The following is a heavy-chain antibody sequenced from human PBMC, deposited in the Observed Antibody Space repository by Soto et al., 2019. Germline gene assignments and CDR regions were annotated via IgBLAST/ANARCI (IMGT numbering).Heavy chain of an antibody. Sequence: PSETLSLTCAVYGGSFSGYYWSWIRQAPGKGLEWIGEIHHSGITNYDPPLKSRVTISVDTSKNQFSLKLSSVTAADTAVYYCARKGDSITWYRSWYFDLWGRGTLVTVSS. CDR3: ARKGDSITWYRSWYFDL. J-gene: IGHJ2*01. D-gene: IGHD2-21*01. V-gene: IGHV4-34*01. CDR1: GGSFSGYY. CDR2: IHHSGIT.